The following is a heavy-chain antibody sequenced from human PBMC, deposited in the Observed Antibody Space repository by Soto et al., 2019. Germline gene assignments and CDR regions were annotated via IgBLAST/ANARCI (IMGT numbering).Heavy chain of an antibody. D-gene: IGHD3-22*01. J-gene: IGHJ3*02. CDR3: ARGLTMIVVVHDAFDI. CDR1: GGSFRGYY. Sequence: SETLSLTCAVYGGSFRGYYWTWIRQAPGKGLEWIGEINHSGSTYYNPSLKSRVTISVDTSKNQFSLKLSSVTAADTAVYYCARGLTMIVVVHDAFDIWGQGTMVTVSS. CDR2: INHSGST. V-gene: IGHV4-34*01.